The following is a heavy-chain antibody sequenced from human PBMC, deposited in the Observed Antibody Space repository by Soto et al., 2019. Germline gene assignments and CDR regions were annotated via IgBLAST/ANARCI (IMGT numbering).Heavy chain of an antibody. D-gene: IGHD3-9*01. CDR1: GYTFTSYG. V-gene: IGHV1-18*01. Sequence: ASVKVSCKASGYTFTSYGISWVRQAPGQGLEWMGWISAYNGNTNYAQKLQGRVTMTTDTSTSTAYMELRSLRSDDTAVYYCARDDDWSLKHTYLDYWAQGTLVTVSS. J-gene: IGHJ4*02. CDR2: ISAYNGNT. CDR3: ARDDDWSLKHTYLDY.